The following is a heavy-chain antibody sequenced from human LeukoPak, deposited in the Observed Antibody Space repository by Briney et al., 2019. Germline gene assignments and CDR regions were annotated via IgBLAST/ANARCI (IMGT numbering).Heavy chain of an antibody. CDR2: IWYDGSNK. CDR3: ARGGGISGIQLWGFDY. J-gene: IGHJ4*02. D-gene: IGHD5-18*01. CDR1: GFTFSSYG. V-gene: IGHV3-33*01. Sequence: PGRSLRLSCAASGFTFSSYGMHWVRQAPGKGLEWVAVIWYDGSNKYYADSVKGRFTISRDNSKNTLYLQMNSLRAEDTAVYYCARGGGISGIQLWGFDYWGRGTLVTVSS.